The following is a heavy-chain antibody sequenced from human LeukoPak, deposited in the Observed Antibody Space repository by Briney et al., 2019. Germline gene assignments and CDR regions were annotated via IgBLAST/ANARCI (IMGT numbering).Heavy chain of an antibody. CDR2: ISYDGSNK. D-gene: IGHD1-14*01. CDR3: AGRNQGLLDY. Sequence: GGSLRLSCAASGFTFSSYGMHWVRQAPGKGLEWVAVISYDGSNKYYADSVKGRFTISRDNSKNTLYLQMNSLRAEDTAVYYCAGRNQGLLDYWGQGTLVTVSS. J-gene: IGHJ4*02. CDR1: GFTFSSYG. V-gene: IGHV3-30*03.